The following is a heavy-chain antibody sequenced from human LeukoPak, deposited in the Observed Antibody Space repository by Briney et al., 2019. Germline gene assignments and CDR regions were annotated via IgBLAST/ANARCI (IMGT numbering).Heavy chain of an antibody. CDR2: ISAGGGST. J-gene: IGHJ4*02. CDR3: AKVYCSSSGCYRIDY. V-gene: IGHV3-23*01. CDR1: GFTFSTYA. Sequence: TGGSLRLSCAASGFTFSTYAMNWVRQAPGKGLEWVSAISAGGGSTYYADSVKGRFTISRDNSKNTLYLQMNSLRAEDTALYFCAKVYCSSSGCYRIDYWGQGTLVTVSS. D-gene: IGHD2-2*01.